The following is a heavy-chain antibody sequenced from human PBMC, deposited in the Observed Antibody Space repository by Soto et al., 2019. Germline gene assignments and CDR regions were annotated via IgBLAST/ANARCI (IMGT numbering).Heavy chain of an antibody. J-gene: IGHJ4*02. CDR3: TRSITGFIYADS. D-gene: IGHD2-2*01. CDR2: INGDGSDT. CDR1: GFTFSTYW. V-gene: IGHV3-74*01. Sequence: EVQLVESGGVLVQPGGSLRLSCAASGFTFSTYWMHWVRQAPGKGLVWVSRINGDGSDTVYTDFVKGRFTSSRDNAKNTLYLQMNSLRAEDTAVYYCTRSITGFIYADSWGRGTLVPVSS.